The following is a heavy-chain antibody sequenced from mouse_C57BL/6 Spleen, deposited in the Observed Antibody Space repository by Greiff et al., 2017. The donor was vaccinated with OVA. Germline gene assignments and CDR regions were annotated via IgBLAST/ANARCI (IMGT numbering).Heavy chain of an antibody. V-gene: IGHV5-12*01. D-gene: IGHD2-1*01. CDR3: ARQGDGNSAWLAY. Sequence: EVKLMESGGGLVQPGGSLKLSCAASGFTFSDYYMYWVRQTPEKRLEWVAYISNGGGSTYYPDTVKGRFTISRDNAKNTLYLQMSRLKSEDTAMYYCARQGDGNSAWLAYWGQGTLVTVSA. CDR2: ISNGGGST. J-gene: IGHJ3*01. CDR1: GFTFSDYY.